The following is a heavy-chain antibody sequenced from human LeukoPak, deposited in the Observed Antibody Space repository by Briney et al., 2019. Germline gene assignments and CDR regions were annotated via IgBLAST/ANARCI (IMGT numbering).Heavy chain of an antibody. Sequence: GGSLRLSCAASGFSFSSFAMSWVRQAPGKGLEWVSAISGSGESTYYEDSVKGRFTISRDNSKNTVDVQMNSLRAEDTAVYYCTTEARGESLVRTRDLGYWGQGTLVTVSS. CDR1: GFSFSSFA. CDR3: TTEARGESLVRTRDLGY. J-gene: IGHJ4*02. V-gene: IGHV3-23*01. CDR2: ISGSGEST. D-gene: IGHD2-8*02.